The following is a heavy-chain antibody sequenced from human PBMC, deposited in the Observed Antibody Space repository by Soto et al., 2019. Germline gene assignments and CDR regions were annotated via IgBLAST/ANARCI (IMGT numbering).Heavy chain of an antibody. CDR1: GFTFSSYA. D-gene: IGHD1-26*01. V-gene: IGHV3-23*01. Sequence: GGSLRLSCAASGFTFSSYAMSWVRQAPGKGLEWVSAISGSGGRTYYADSVKGRFTISRDNSKNTLYLQMNSLRAEDTAVYYCAKGGGRYPVGYFDYWGQGTLVTVSS. J-gene: IGHJ4*02. CDR3: AKGGGRYPVGYFDY. CDR2: ISGSGGRT.